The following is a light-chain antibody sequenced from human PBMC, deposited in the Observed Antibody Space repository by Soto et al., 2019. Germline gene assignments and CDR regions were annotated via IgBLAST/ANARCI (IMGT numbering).Light chain of an antibody. J-gene: IGKJ4*01. CDR1: QSVSSN. V-gene: IGKV3-15*01. Sequence: EIVMTQSPATLSVSPGERATLSCRASQSVSSNLAWHQQKPGQTPRLLVYGASTRATDIPARFSGSGSGTEFTLTISSLQSEDFALYYCQQYNNWPLTFGGGTKVDIK. CDR3: QQYNNWPLT. CDR2: GAS.